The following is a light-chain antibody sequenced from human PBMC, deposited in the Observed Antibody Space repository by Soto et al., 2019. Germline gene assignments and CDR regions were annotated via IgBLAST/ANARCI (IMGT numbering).Light chain of an antibody. CDR2: EVS. CDR3: SSYTGSYTYV. CDR1: SSDVGRYNY. Sequence: QSVLTQPASVSGSPGQSITISCTGTSSDVGRYNYVSWYQQHPGKAPKLMIYEVSNRPSGVSSRFSGSKSGNTASLTISGLQAEDEAHYYCSSYTGSYTYVFGTGTKVTVL. V-gene: IGLV2-14*01. J-gene: IGLJ1*01.